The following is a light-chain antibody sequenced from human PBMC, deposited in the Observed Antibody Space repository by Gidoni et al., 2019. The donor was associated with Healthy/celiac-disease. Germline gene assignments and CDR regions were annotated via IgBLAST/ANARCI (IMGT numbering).Light chain of an antibody. CDR2: KDS. CDR1: ALPKQY. Sequence: SYDLTQPPSVSVSPGQTARITCSGDALPKQYAYWYQQKPGQAPVLVIYKDSERTSGIPERFSGSSSGTTVTLTISGVQAEDEADYYCQSADSSGTYPDVVFGGGTKLTVL. V-gene: IGLV3-25*03. J-gene: IGLJ2*01. CDR3: QSADSSGTYPDVV.